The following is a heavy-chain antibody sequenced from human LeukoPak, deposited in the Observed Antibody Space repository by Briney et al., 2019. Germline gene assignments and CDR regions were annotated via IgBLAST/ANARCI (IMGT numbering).Heavy chain of an antibody. CDR3: ARVRRSGYSGFDLDY. J-gene: IGHJ4*02. V-gene: IGHV1-2*04. CDR1: GYTFTAYY. CDR2: INPHSGDT. D-gene: IGHD5-12*01. Sequence: ASMKVSCKASGYTFTAYYIHWVRQAPGQGLEWMGWINPHSGDTHYAQKFQGWVTMTRDTSISTAYMELRSDDTAVYYCARVRRSGYSGFDLDYWGQGTLVTVSS.